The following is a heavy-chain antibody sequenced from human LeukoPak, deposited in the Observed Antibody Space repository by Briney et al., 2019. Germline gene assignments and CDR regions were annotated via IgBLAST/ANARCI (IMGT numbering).Heavy chain of an antibody. Sequence: GRSLRLSCAASEFTFSNYGMHWVRQAPGRGLEWVAVIWYDGSNKYYADSVKGRFTISRDNSKNTLYLQMNSLRAEDTAVYYCARDAWGFEPWGQGTLVTVSS. V-gene: IGHV3-33*01. CDR2: IWYDGSNK. CDR1: EFTFSNYG. J-gene: IGHJ5*02. CDR3: ARDAWGFEP.